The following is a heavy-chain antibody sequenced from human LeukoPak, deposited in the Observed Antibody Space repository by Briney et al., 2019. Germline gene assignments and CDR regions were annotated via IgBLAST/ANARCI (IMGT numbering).Heavy chain of an antibody. D-gene: IGHD4-23*01. CDR1: GYSISSGYY. V-gene: IGHV4-38-2*02. CDR2: IYHSGST. Sequence: PSETLSLTCTVSGYSISSGYYWGWIRQPPGKGLEWIGSIYHSGSTYYNPSLKSRVTISVDTSKNQFSLKLSSVTAADTAVYYCARDDGGNSRSLDSWGQGTLVTVSS. CDR3: ARDDGGNSRSLDS. J-gene: IGHJ4*02.